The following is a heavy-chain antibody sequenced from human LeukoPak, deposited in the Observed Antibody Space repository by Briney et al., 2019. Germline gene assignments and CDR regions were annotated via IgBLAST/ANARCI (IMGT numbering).Heavy chain of an antibody. CDR2: IYPGDSDT. D-gene: IGHD1-26*01. V-gene: IGHV5-51*01. Sequence: KDGESLKISCRGSGYSFTSYWVGWVRQMPGKGLEWMGIIYPGDSDTRYSPSFQGQVTISADKSISTAYLQWSSLKASDTAMYYCARQKLDTLYVGAFDIWGQGTMVTVSS. J-gene: IGHJ3*02. CDR1: GYSFTSYW. CDR3: ARQKLDTLYVGAFDI.